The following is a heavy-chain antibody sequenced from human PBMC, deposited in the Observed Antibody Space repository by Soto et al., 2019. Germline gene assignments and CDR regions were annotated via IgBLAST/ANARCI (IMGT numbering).Heavy chain of an antibody. D-gene: IGHD6-19*01. CDR2: IWYDGSNK. Sequence: QVQLVESGGGVVQPGRSLRLSCAASGFTFSSYGMHWVRQAPGKGLEWVAVIWYDGSNKYYADSVKGRFTISRDNSKNTLYLQMNSLRDEDTAVYYCAREASGWYVFDYWGQGTLVTVSS. CDR1: GFTFSSYG. J-gene: IGHJ4*02. CDR3: AREASGWYVFDY. V-gene: IGHV3-33*01.